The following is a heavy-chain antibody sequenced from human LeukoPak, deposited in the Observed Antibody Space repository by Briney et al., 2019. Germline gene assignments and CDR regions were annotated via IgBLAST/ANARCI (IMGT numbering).Heavy chain of an antibody. V-gene: IGHV3-7*03. CDR3: AKDLLWFGELSGMDV. CDR2: IKQGGSEK. D-gene: IGHD3-10*01. Sequence: GGSLRLSCAASGFTFSSYWMSWVRQNPGKGLEGVAHIKQGGSEKYYVDSVKGRFTISRDNAEDSLYLQMNSLRAEDTAVYYCAKDLLWFGELSGMDVWGQGTTVTVSS. CDR1: GFTFSSYW. J-gene: IGHJ6*02.